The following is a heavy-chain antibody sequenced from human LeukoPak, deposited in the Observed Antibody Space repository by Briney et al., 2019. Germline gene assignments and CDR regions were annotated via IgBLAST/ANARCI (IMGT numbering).Heavy chain of an antibody. CDR2: ISSSSSYI. CDR1: GFTFSSHW. D-gene: IGHD6-19*01. Sequence: GGSLRLSCGASGFTFSSHWMSWVRQVPGKGLEWVSFISSSSSYIHYADSVKGRFTISRDNAKNSLYLQMNSLRAEDTAVYYCARITRWGSGWESDYWGQGTLVTVSS. CDR3: ARITRWGSGWESDY. V-gene: IGHV3-21*01. J-gene: IGHJ4*02.